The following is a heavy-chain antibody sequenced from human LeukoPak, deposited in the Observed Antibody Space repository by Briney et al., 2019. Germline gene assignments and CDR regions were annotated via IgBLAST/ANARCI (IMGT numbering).Heavy chain of an antibody. CDR1: GGSFSSYY. Sequence: SETLSLTCAVYGGSFSSYYWSWIRQPPGKGLEWIGEITHSGSTNYNPSLKSPVTISVDTSKNQFSLKLSSVTAADTAVYYCARIVSGSYYRGASTSRTKNYYYYYMDVWGKGTTVTVSS. CDR2: ITHSGST. J-gene: IGHJ6*03. CDR3: ARIVSGSYYRGASTSRTKNYYYYYMDV. V-gene: IGHV4-34*01. D-gene: IGHD1-26*01.